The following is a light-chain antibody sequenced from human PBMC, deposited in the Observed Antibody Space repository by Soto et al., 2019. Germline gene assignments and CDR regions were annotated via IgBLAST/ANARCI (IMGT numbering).Light chain of an antibody. CDR3: QQLKSYPIT. CDR1: QGINSF. V-gene: IGKV1-9*01. J-gene: IGKJ5*01. Sequence: DIQLTQSPSFLSASVGDRVTITCRASQGINSFLGWYQQKPGKGPRLLIYAASALQSGVPSSFSGSGSGTEFTLTISSLQPEDFATYYCQQLKSYPITFGEGTRLEIK. CDR2: AAS.